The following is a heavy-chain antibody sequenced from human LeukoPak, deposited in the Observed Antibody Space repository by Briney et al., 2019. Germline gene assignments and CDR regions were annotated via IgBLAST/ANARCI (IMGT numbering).Heavy chain of an antibody. D-gene: IGHD6-6*01. CDR1: GFTFSSYW. CDR2: IKQDGSEK. V-gene: IGHV3-7*05. J-gene: IGHJ4*02. CDR3: ARDRRSSSSGFDY. Sequence: GGSLILSCEASGFTFSSYWMSWVRQAPGKGLEWVANIKQDGSEKYYVDSVKGRFTISRDNAKNSLYLQMNSLRAEDTAVYYCARDRRSSSSGFDYWGQGTLVTVSS.